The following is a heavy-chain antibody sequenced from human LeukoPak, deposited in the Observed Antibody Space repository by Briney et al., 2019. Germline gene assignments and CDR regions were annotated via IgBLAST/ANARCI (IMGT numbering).Heavy chain of an antibody. CDR1: SDSIFTSNW. CDR3: ARADDLGSVFDP. D-gene: IGHD1-26*01. V-gene: IGHV4-4*02. J-gene: IGHJ5*02. Sequence: SETLSLTCTVSSDSIFTSNWWSWVRQPPGKGLEWIGQIFHSGSTYYNPSLKSRVTISVDTSKNQFSLKLSSVTAADTAVCYCARADDLGSVFDPWGQGTLVTVSS. CDR2: IFHSGST.